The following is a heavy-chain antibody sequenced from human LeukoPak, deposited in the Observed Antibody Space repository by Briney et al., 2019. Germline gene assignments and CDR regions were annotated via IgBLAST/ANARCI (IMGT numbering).Heavy chain of an antibody. CDR1: GGSMTTHH. V-gene: IGHV4-59*11. CDR2: VFDSGRT. J-gene: IGHJ4*02. Sequence: SETLSLTCTVSGGSMTTHHWNWIRQTPGKGPEWIGYVFDSGRTKVNPSLTSRVTLSTDTSNNQLSLRLSSVTAADTAVYYCTTIKRGDIFGYFDFWGQGILVTVSS. CDR3: TTIKRGDIFGYFDF. D-gene: IGHD5-18*01.